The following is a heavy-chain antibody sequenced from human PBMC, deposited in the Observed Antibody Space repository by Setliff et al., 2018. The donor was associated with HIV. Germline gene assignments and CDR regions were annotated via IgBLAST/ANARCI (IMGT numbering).Heavy chain of an antibody. D-gene: IGHD3-3*01. J-gene: IGHJ5*02. CDR2: IYDSGST. CDR1: GDSIASGGYY. Sequence: SETLSLTCTVSGDSIASGGYYWSWIRQHPGKGLEWIGNIYDSGSTYSNPSLKSRVTISVDTSKNQFSLNINSVPAADTAVYYCARTWWDFDLWSGYLYYFDHWGPGTLVTVSS. V-gene: IGHV4-39*01. CDR3: ARTWWDFDLWSGYLYYFDH.